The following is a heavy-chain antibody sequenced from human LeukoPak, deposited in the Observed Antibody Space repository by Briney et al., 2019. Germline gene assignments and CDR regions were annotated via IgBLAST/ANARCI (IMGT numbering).Heavy chain of an antibody. CDR3: ARADMATNPFDY. D-gene: IGHD5-24*01. CDR1: GGSISSYY. Sequence: SETLSLTCTVSGGSISSYYWSWIRRPPGKGLECIGYIYYSGSTKYNPSLTSRVTISVDTSKNQFSLNLSSVTAADTAVYYCARADMATNPFDYWGQGTLVTVSS. CDR2: IYYSGST. V-gene: IGHV4-59*01. J-gene: IGHJ4*02.